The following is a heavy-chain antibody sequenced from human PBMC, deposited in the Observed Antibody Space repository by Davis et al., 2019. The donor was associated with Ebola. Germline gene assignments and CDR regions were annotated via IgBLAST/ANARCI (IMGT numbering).Heavy chain of an antibody. J-gene: IGHJ6*02. Sequence: GESLKISCAASGFTFSSYAMSWVRQAPGKGLEWVSAISGSGGSTYYADSVKGRFTISRDNSKNTLYLQMNNLRAEDTAVYYCARAQVVVVPAANLNYYYGMDVWGQGTTVTVSS. CDR3: ARAQVVVVPAANLNYYYGMDV. CDR2: ISGSGGST. CDR1: GFTFSSYA. V-gene: IGHV3-23*01. D-gene: IGHD2-2*01.